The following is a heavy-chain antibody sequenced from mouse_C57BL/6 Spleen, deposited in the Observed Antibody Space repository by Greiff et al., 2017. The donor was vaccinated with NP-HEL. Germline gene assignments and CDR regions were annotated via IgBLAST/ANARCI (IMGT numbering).Heavy chain of an antibody. V-gene: IGHV1-62-2*01. D-gene: IGHD2-1*01. CDR3: ARHAPPYYGNYLYYFDY. CDR2: FYPGSGSI. CDR1: GYTFTEYT. Sequence: LVKPGASVKLSCKASGYTFTEYTIHWVKQRSGQGLEWSGWFYPGSGSIKYNEKFKDKATLTADKSSSTVYMELIRLTSDDSAVYFCARHAPPYYGNYLYYFDYWGQGTTLTVSS. J-gene: IGHJ2*01.